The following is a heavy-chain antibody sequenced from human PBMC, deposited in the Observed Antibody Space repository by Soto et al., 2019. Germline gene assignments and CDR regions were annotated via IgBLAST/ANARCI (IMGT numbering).Heavy chain of an antibody. V-gene: IGHV4-31*03. CDR3: ARDSGSSSYNWFDP. Sequence: SETLSLTCTVSGGSISSGGYYWGWIRQHPGKGLEWIGYIYYSGSTYYNPSLKSRVTISVDTSKNQFSLKLSSVTAADTAVYYCARDSGSSSYNWFDPWGQGTLVTVSS. CDR2: IYYSGST. CDR1: GGSISSGGYY. D-gene: IGHD3-10*01. J-gene: IGHJ5*02.